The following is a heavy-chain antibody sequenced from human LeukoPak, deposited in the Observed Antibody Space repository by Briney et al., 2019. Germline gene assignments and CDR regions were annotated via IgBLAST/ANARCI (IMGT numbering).Heavy chain of an antibody. J-gene: IGHJ4*02. Sequence: PSEPRSLTCGVSGYSISRGYYWAWIRRPPGKGLEWIGNIYHTGSTYYNPSLESRVTISVDTSKNEFSLNLNSVTAADTAVYYCARAGWIITSGIDYWGQGALVTVSS. CDR2: IYHTGST. V-gene: IGHV4-38-2*01. CDR1: GYSISRGYY. CDR3: ARAGWIITSGIDY. D-gene: IGHD3-10*01.